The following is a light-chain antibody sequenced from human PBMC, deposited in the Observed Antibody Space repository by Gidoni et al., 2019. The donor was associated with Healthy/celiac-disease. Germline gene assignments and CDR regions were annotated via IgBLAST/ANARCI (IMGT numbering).Light chain of an antibody. J-gene: IGKJ1*01. V-gene: IGKV2-28*01. CDR1: QSLLHSNGYNY. CDR3: MQALQTPWT. Sequence: DIVMTQSPLSLPVTPGEPASISGRSSQSLLHSNGYNYLDWYLQKPGQSPQLLIYLGSNRASGVPDRFSGSGSGTDFTLKISRVEAEDVGVYYFMQALQTPWTFGQXTKVEIK. CDR2: LGS.